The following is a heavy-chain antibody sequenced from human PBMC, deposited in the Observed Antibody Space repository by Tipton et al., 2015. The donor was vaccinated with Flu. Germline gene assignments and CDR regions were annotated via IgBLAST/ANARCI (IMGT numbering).Heavy chain of an antibody. CDR2: INHSGTT. CDR3: TRNNWFDP. CDR1: GGSLSGYF. J-gene: IGHJ5*02. Sequence: TLSLTCTVSGGSLSGYFWSWIRQPPGKGLEWIGEINHSGTTNYNPSLKSRVAISLDTSKNQFSLKLSSVTAADTAMYYCTRNNWFDPWGQGTLVTVSS. V-gene: IGHV4-34*01.